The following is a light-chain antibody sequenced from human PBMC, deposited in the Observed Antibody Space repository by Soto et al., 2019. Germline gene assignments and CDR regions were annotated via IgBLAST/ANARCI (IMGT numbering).Light chain of an antibody. CDR1: QSLRST. CDR2: GAS. V-gene: IGKV3-15*01. Sequence: VVMTQSLPARSVSRGGKATLSFRSSQSLRSTVAWYQQKPGQAPRLLIYGASTRTTGIPARFSGSGSGTDFTLTISSLESDDFAIYYCQQCYSWLRVFGPGTKVDI. J-gene: IGKJ1*01. CDR3: QQCYSWLRV.